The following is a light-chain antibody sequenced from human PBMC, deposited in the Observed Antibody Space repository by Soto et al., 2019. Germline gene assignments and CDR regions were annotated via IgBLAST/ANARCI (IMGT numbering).Light chain of an antibody. CDR3: QQSYTTPPT. Sequence: EIQLTQSPSSLSASVGDGVTITCRASQTIGKFLNWYHQKPGKAPNLLIYGASNLQSGVPSRFSGSGSGTEFTLTISSLQPEDFATYYCQQSYTTPPTFGGGTKVDI. CDR1: QTIGKF. V-gene: IGKV1-39*01. J-gene: IGKJ4*01. CDR2: GAS.